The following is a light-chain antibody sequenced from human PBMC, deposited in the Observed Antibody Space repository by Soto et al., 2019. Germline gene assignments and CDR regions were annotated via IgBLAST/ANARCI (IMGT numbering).Light chain of an antibody. CDR3: SSYAGSSVV. CDR2: EVS. CDR1: SSDVGGYNY. Sequence: ALTQPPSASGSPRQSVTISCTGTSSDVGGYNYVSWYQQHPGKAPKLMIYEVSKRPSGVPDRFSGSKSGNTASLTVSGLEAEDEADYYCSSYAGSSVVFGGGTKLTVL. J-gene: IGLJ2*01. V-gene: IGLV2-8*01.